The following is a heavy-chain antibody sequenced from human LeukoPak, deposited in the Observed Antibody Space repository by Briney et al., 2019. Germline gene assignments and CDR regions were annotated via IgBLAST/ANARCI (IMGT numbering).Heavy chain of an antibody. D-gene: IGHD3-10*01. J-gene: IGHJ4*02. V-gene: IGHV4-59*05. CDR3: ARAPAFHYYGSGALFDY. CDR1: GGSISTYF. Sequence: SETLSLTCTVSGGSISTYFWSWIRQPPGKGLEWIGSIYYSGSTYYNPSLKSRVTISVDTSKNQFSLKLSSVTAADTAVYYCARAPAFHYYGSGALFDYWGQGTLVTVSS. CDR2: IYYSGST.